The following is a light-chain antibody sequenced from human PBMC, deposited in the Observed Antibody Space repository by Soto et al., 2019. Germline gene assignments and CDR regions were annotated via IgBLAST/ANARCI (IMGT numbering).Light chain of an antibody. V-gene: IGKV1-5*03. CDR2: QTS. J-gene: IGKJ1*01. Sequence: DIQMTQSPSTLSASVGDRVTITCRASQSISNSLAWFQQKPGKAPKVLIYQTSKLHNGVPSRFSGSGSGTEFTLTISGLQPDDFANYYCQRYNSDSETFGQGTKVEIK. CDR3: QRYNSDSET. CDR1: QSISNS.